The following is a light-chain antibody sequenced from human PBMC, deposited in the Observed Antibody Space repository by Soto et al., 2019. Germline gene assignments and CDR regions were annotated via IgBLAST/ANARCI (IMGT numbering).Light chain of an antibody. V-gene: IGLV2-14*01. CDR1: SSDVGAYNY. CDR2: EVT. J-gene: IGLJ3*02. CDR3: DSYTSSSRV. Sequence: QSVLTQPASVSGSRGQSITISCTGTSSDVGAYNYVSWYQQHPGKAPKLIIYEVTNRPSGVSDRFSASKSGNTASLTISGLQADDEADYYCDSYTSSSRVFGGGTKVTVL.